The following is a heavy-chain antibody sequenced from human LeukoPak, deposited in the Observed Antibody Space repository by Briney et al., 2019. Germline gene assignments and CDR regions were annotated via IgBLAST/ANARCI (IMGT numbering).Heavy chain of an antibody. CDR1: GFTFSDYY. D-gene: IGHD6-19*01. CDR2: ISYSGSTL. Sequence: PGGSLRLSCAASGFTFSDYYMSWIRQAPGKGLEWVSYISYSGSTLYYADSVKGRFTMSRDNAKNSVYPQMNSLRAEDTAFYYCTRDAALVPGKNFWGQGTLVTVSS. J-gene: IGHJ4*02. V-gene: IGHV3-11*04. CDR3: TRDAALVPGKNF.